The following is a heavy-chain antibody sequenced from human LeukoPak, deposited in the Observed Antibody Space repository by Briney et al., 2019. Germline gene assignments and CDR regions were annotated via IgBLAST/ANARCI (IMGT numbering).Heavy chain of an antibody. CDR3: AKDQSTMVRGVIDY. V-gene: IGHV3-23*01. D-gene: IGHD3-10*01. J-gene: IGHJ4*02. Sequence: GGSLRLSCAASGFTFSSYAMSWVRQAPGKGLEGVSAISGSGGSTYYPHSVKGRFTISRDNSKNTLYLQMNSLRAEDTAVYYCAKDQSTMVRGVIDYWGQGPLVTVSS. CDR2: ISGSGGST. CDR1: GFTFSSYA.